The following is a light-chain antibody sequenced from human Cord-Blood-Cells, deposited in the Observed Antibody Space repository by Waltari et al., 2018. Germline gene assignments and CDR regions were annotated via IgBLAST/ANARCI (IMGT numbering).Light chain of an antibody. CDR1: SSNIGGNT. CDR3: AAWDDSLNGYV. CDR2: SNN. J-gene: IGLJ1*01. V-gene: IGLV1-44*01. Sequence: AVLPQPPTASGTPGQRVTVSCAVDSSNIGGNTVKGYQQLPGTAPKLLIYSNNHRPSGVPARCTGSKYGTSASLAINGLQSEDEADYYCAAWDDSLNGYVFGTGTKFTVL.